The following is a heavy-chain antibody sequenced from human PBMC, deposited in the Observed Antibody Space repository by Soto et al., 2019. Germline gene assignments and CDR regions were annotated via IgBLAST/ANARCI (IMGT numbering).Heavy chain of an antibody. J-gene: IGHJ5*02. CDR3: ARLESGGYDFGGWFDP. V-gene: IGHV4-39*01. CDR2: IFFSGST. CDR1: GGSISSSSYY. Sequence: SETLSLTCTVSGGSISSSSYYWGWIRQPPGKGLEWIGSIFFSGSTYYNPSLKSRVTISVDTSKNQFSLKLSSVTAADTAVYYCARLESGGYDFGGWFDPWGQGTLVTVSS. D-gene: IGHD5-12*01.